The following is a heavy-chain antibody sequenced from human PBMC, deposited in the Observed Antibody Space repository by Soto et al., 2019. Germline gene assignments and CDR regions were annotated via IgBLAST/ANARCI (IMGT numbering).Heavy chain of an antibody. J-gene: IGHJ6*02. D-gene: IGHD3-16*01. V-gene: IGHV3-30*18. CDR1: GFTFTRSG. CDR3: EKVKFGRGILSNMMDV. Sequence: QPGGSLRLSCATSGFTFTRSGMHWVRQAPGKGLDWVAVISSDGGNKYYGDSVRGRFTISRDNSNNTLILEMKNLRVDDTAVYYCEKVKFGRGILSNMMDVWGQGTTVTVSS. CDR2: ISSDGGNK.